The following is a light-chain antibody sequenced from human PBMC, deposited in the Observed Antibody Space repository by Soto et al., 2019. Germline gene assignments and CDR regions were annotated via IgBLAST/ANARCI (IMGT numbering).Light chain of an antibody. CDR2: DAS. V-gene: IGKV3-11*01. CDR3: HHRSVLLT. CDR1: QRVSNY. Sequence: TESSSTLSESQRESAILSCRSSQRVSNYLAWYQQKPGQAPRLLIYDASYRATSIPARFSGGGSGTDFTLSISRLEPEDFAVYYCHHRSVLLTFGGGTNVAIK. J-gene: IGKJ4*01.